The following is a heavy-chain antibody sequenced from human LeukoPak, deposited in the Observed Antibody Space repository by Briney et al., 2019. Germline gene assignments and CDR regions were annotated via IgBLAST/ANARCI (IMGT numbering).Heavy chain of an antibody. CDR3: ARGNMYYDFWSGYRHYNWFDP. J-gene: IGHJ5*02. CDR1: GYTFTSYD. V-gene: IGHV1-8*01. Sequence: ASVKVSCKASGYTFTSYDINWVRQATGQGLEWMGWMNPNSGNTGYAQKFQGRVTMTRNTSISTAYMELSSLRSEDTAVYYCARGNMYYDFWSGYRHYNWFDPRGQGTLVTVSS. D-gene: IGHD3-3*01. CDR2: MNPNSGNT.